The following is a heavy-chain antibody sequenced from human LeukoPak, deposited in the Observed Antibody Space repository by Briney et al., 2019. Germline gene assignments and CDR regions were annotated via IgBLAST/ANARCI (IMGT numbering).Heavy chain of an antibody. CDR3: ARDREQQLVLYHGMDV. D-gene: IGHD6-13*01. CDR1: GFTFSSYS. J-gene: IGHJ6*02. CDR2: ISSSSSYI. Sequence: PGRSLRLSCAASGFTFSSYSMNWVRQAPGKGLEWVSSISSSSSYIYYADSVKGRFTISRDNAKNSLYLQMNSLRAEDTAVYYCARDREQQLVLYHGMDVWGQGTTVTVSS. V-gene: IGHV3-21*01.